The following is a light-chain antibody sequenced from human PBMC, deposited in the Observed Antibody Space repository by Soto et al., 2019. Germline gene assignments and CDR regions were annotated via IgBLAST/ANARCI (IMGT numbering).Light chain of an antibody. V-gene: IGKV3-20*01. CDR1: QSVISRY. CDR2: GAS. Sequence: EIVLTQSPGTLSLSPGERATLSCRASQSVISRYFSWYQQKPGQAPRLLIYGASSRATGIPDRFSGSGSGTDFTLPISRLDPEDFALYYCQQYGSSPGTFGQGTKVEIK. J-gene: IGKJ1*01. CDR3: QQYGSSPGT.